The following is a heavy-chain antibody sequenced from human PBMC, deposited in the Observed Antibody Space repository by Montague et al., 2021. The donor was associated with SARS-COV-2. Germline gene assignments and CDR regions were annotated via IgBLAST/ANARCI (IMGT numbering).Heavy chain of an antibody. CDR2: IYLNGGST. CDR1: GFNFDEYG. V-gene: IGHV3-20*04. CDR3: ARGNYDILTRYYSRDYYYGMDV. D-gene: IGHD3-9*01. J-gene: IGHJ6*02. Sequence: SLRLSCAASGFNFDEYGMSWVRQAPGKGLEWVSGIYLNGGSTGYXDSVKGRFTISRDNAKNSLYLQMNSLRAEDTALYYCARGNYDILTRYYSRDYYYGMDVWGQGTTVTVSS.